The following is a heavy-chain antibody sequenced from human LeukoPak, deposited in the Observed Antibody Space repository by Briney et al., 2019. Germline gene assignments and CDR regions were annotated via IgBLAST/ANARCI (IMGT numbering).Heavy chain of an antibody. CDR1: GFTFSSYG. CDR2: ISYDGSNK. Sequence: GRSLRLSCAASGFTFSSYGMHWVRQAPGKGLEWVAVISYDGSNKYYADSVKGRFTISRDNSKNTLYLQMNSLRAEDTAVYYCAKPTYDSSGYYYADAFDIWGQGTMVTVSS. V-gene: IGHV3-30*18. D-gene: IGHD3-22*01. J-gene: IGHJ3*02. CDR3: AKPTYDSSGYYYADAFDI.